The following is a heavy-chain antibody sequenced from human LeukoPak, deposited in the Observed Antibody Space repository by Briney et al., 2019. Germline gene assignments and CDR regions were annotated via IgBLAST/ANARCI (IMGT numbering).Heavy chain of an antibody. Sequence: SETLSLTCTVSGGSISSYYWSWIRQPPGKGLEWIGYIYYSGSTNYNPSLKSRVTISVDTSKNQFSLKLSSVTAADTAAYYCARDRVAAAGANWFDPWGQGTLVTVSS. CDR1: GGSISSYY. J-gene: IGHJ5*02. V-gene: IGHV4-59*01. CDR3: ARDRVAAAGANWFDP. CDR2: IYYSGST. D-gene: IGHD6-13*01.